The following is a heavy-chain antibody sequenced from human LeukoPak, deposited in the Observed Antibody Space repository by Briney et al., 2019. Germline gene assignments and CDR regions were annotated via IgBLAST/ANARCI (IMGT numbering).Heavy chain of an antibody. D-gene: IGHD1-26*01. CDR1: GGSISSGGSY. J-gene: IGHJ4*02. Sequence: SQTLSLTCTVSGGSISSGGSYWNWIRQHPGKGLEWIGYIYYSGSTYYNPSLKSRVTISVDTSKNQFSLKLSSVTAADTAVYFRAREQYSGSFFDYWGQGTLVTVSS. V-gene: IGHV4-31*03. CDR3: AREQYSGSFFDY. CDR2: IYYSGST.